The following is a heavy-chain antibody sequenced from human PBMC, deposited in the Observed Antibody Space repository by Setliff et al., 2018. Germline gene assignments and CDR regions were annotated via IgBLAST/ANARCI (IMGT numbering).Heavy chain of an antibody. J-gene: IGHJ4*02. V-gene: IGHV4-39*07. Sequence: SETLSLTCTVSGGPVTRTTTFWGWVRQTPEKGLEWIGSTYDSGSTYYNPSLNSRVTTSEDTSKNQFSLKLTSVTAADAAVYYCARAAVTSGARADYFDNWGRGTLVTVSS. D-gene: IGHD4-17*01. CDR1: GGPVTRTTTF. CDR3: ARAAVTSGARADYFDN. CDR2: TYDSGST.